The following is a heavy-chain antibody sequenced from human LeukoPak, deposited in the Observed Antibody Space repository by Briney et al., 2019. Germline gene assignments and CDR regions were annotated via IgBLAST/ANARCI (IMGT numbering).Heavy chain of an antibody. V-gene: IGHV4-59*01. CDR1: GGSISSYY. CDR2: IYYIGST. Sequence: SETLSLTCTVSGGSISSYYWSWIRQPPGKGLEWIGYIYYIGSTNYNPSLKSRVTISVDTSKNQFSLKLSSVTAADTAVYYCARGRYSYYVDYWGQGTLVTVSS. J-gene: IGHJ4*02. D-gene: IGHD1-1*01. CDR3: ARGRYSYYVDY.